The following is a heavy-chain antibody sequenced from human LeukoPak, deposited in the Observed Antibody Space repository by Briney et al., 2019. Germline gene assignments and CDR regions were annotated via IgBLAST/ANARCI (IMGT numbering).Heavy chain of an antibody. Sequence: SETLSLACTVSGGSISSYYWSWIRQPPGKGLEWIGYIYYSGSTNYNPSLKSRVTISVDTSKNQFSLKLSSVTAAGTAVYYCASSTKPTWLQLWYYFDYWGQGTLVTVSS. CDR1: GGSISSYY. J-gene: IGHJ4*02. D-gene: IGHD5-24*01. CDR3: ASSTKPTWLQLWYYFDY. V-gene: IGHV4-59*01. CDR2: IYYSGST.